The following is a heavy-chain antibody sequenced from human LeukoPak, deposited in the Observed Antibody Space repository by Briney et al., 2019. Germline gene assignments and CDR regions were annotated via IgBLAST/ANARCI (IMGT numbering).Heavy chain of an antibody. CDR1: GFTFSSYS. J-gene: IGHJ4*02. CDR3: ARDSSSWTYFDY. Sequence: GSLRLSCAASGFTFSSYSMNWVRQAPGKGLEWVSSISSSSSYIYYADSVKGRFTISRDNAKNSLYLQMNSLRAEDTAVYYCARDSSSWTYFDYWGQGTLVTVSS. CDR2: ISSSSSYI. V-gene: IGHV3-21*01. D-gene: IGHD6-13*01.